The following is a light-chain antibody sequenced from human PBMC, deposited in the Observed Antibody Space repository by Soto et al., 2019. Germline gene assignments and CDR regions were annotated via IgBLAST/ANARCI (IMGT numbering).Light chain of an antibody. CDR1: QSVGSN. V-gene: IGKV3-15*01. J-gene: IGKJ5*01. Sequence: VMTHSPDTLSISRGERATLSCRASQSVGSNLAWYQQQRGQAPRLLIYAESTRATGIPARFSGSGPGTEFTLTISSLQSEDFAVYYCQQYNNWSFGQGTRLEIK. CDR2: AES. CDR3: QQYNNWS.